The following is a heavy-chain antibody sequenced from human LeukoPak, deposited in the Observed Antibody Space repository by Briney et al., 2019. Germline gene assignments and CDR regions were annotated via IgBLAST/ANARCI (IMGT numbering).Heavy chain of an antibody. V-gene: IGHV4-34*01. CDR1: GGSFSGYY. Sequence: SETLSLTCAVYGGSFSGYYWSWIRQPPGKGLEWIGEINRSGSTNYNPSLKSRVTISVDTSKNQFSLKLSSVTAADTAVYYCARGLGAYFDYWGQGTLVTVSS. CDR2: INRSGST. CDR3: ARGLGAYFDY. J-gene: IGHJ4*02. D-gene: IGHD3-3*01.